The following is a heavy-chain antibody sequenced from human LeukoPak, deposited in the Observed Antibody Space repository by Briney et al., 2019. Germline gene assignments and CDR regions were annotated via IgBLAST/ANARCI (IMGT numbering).Heavy chain of an antibody. Sequence: SETLSLTCTVSGGSISSYYWSWIRQPPGKGLEWIGEINHSGSTNYNPSLKSRVTISVDTSKNQFSLKLSSVTAADTAVYYCARGRVGTSTIWGQGTLVTVSS. CDR1: GGSISSYY. V-gene: IGHV4-34*01. D-gene: IGHD3-9*01. J-gene: IGHJ4*02. CDR2: INHSGST. CDR3: ARGRVGTSTI.